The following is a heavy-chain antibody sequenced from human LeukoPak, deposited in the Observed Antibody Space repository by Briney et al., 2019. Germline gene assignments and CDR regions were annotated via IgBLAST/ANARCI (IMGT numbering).Heavy chain of an antibody. CDR2: ISWNSGSI. CDR1: GFTFDDYA. V-gene: IGHV3-9*01. Sequence: GRSLRLSCAASGFTFDDYAMHWVRQAPGKGLEWVSGISWNSGSIGYADSVKGRFTISRDNAKNSLYLQMNSLRAEDTALYYCATDRDMATIDYWGQGTLVTVSS. J-gene: IGHJ4*02. CDR3: ATDRDMATIDY. D-gene: IGHD5-24*01.